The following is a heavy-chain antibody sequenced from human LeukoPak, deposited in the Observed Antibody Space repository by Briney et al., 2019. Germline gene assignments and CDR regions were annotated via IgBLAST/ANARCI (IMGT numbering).Heavy chain of an antibody. V-gene: IGHV4-39*01. Sequence: SETLPLTCTVSGGSISRSSYWWDWIRQPPGKGLEWIGRIDYGGTTYYNPSLKSRVTVSVDTSKMQFSLKLSSVTAADSAVYYCATRAMGTKSIDYWGQGTLVTVSS. CDR3: ATRAMGTKSIDY. CDR2: IDYGGTT. J-gene: IGHJ4*02. CDR1: GGSISRSSYW. D-gene: IGHD1-7*01.